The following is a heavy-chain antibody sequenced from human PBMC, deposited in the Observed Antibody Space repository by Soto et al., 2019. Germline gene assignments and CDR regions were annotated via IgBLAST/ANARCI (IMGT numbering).Heavy chain of an antibody. Sequence: EVQLVESGGGLIQPGGSLRLSCAASGFSVSSYYMTWVRQAAGQGLDWVALIHSGGSTDYAESVKGRFTISRDNSKNTLNLQMKSLRAEDTAVYYCASDNDGDYFVDQWGQGTLVTVSS. CDR2: IHSGGST. CDR3: ASDNDGDYFVDQ. J-gene: IGHJ4*02. V-gene: IGHV3-53*01. D-gene: IGHD4-17*01. CDR1: GFSVSSYY.